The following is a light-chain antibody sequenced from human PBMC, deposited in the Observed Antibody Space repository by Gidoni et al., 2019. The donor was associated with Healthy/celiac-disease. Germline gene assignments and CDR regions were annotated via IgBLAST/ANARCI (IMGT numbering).Light chain of an antibody. J-gene: IGKJ5*01. Sequence: DTQKTQSPSSLSESVGDRVTITCRASQSISSYLNWYQQKPGKAQKLLIYAASSLPSGVPSRFIGSGSETDFTLTISSLQPEDFATYYCQQSYSTPITFGQGTRLEIK. CDR1: QSISSY. V-gene: IGKV1-39*01. CDR2: AAS. CDR3: QQSYSTPIT.